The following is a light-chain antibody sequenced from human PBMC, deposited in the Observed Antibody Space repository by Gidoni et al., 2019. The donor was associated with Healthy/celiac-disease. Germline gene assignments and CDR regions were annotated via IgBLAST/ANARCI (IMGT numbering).Light chain of an antibody. Sequence: DIVLTQTPGTLSVSPGERATLSCRASQSVSSSYLAWYQQKPGQAPRLLIYGASSRATGIPDRFSGSGSGTDFTLTISRLEPEDFAVYYCQQYGSSPRLTFGGGTKVEIK. J-gene: IGKJ4*01. CDR3: QQYGSSPRLT. CDR1: QSVSSSY. CDR2: GAS. V-gene: IGKV3-20*01.